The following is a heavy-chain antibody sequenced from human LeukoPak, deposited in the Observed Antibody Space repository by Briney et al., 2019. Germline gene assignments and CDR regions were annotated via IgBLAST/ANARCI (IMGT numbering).Heavy chain of an antibody. CDR2: ISYDGSNK. J-gene: IGHJ4*02. CDR3: ARDYYDSRGVDY. CDR1: GFTFSSYA. Sequence: GGSLRLSCAASGFTFSSYAKHWIRQAPGKGLDRVAVISYDGSNKYYADSVKGRFTISRDNSKNTLYLQMNSLRAEDTAVYYCARDYYDSRGVDYWGQGTLVTVSS. D-gene: IGHD3-22*01. V-gene: IGHV3-30-3*01.